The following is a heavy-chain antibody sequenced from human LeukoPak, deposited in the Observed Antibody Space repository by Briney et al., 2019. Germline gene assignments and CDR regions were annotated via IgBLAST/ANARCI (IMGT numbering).Heavy chain of an antibody. CDR3: ARDIGRPTFGGVIATYFDY. V-gene: IGHV4-4*07. CDR1: GGSISSYY. D-gene: IGHD3-16*02. CDR2: IYTSGST. Sequence: KPSETLSLTCTVSGGSISSYYWSWIRQPAGKGLEWIGRIYTSGSTNYNPSLKSRVTMSVDTSKNQFSLKLSSVTAADTAVYYCARDIGRPTFGGVIATYFDYWAREPWSPSPQ. J-gene: IGHJ4*02.